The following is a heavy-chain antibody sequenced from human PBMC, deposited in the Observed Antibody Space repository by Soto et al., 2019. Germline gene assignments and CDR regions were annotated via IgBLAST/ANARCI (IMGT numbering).Heavy chain of an antibody. D-gene: IGHD5-18*01. CDR1: GFTFSSYS. V-gene: IGHV3-48*01. Sequence: PGGSLRLSCAASGFTFSSYSMNWVRQAPGKGLEWVSYISSSSSTIYYADSVKGRFTISRDNSKNTLYLQMNSLRAEDTAVYYCAKPGVDTAMDDAFDIWGQGTMVTVSS. CDR3: AKPGVDTAMDDAFDI. J-gene: IGHJ3*02. CDR2: ISSSSSTI.